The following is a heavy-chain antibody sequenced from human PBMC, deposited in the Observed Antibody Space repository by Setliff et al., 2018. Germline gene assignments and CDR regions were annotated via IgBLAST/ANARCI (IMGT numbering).Heavy chain of an antibody. Sequence: SETLSLTCSVYGESFSNNYWSWIRQTPGKGLEWIGESNHGGSTSYHPSLKSRLTMSVDTSKNQFSLKLAAVTAADTAVYYCARDYQGGWFAPWGQGIMVTVSS. D-gene: IGHD3-10*01. V-gene: IGHV4-34*01. CDR1: GESFSNNY. CDR3: ARDYQGGWFAP. J-gene: IGHJ5*02. CDR2: SNHGGST.